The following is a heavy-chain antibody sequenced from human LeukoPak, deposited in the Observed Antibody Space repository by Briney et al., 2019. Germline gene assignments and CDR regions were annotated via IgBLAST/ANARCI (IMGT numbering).Heavy chain of an antibody. CDR1: GGTFSSYA. Sequence: SVKVSCKASGGTFSSYAISWVRQAPGQGLEWMGGIIPIFGTANYAQKFQGRVTITADESTSTAYMELSSLRSEDTAVYYCARVVDVEYSGSYYLDYWGHGTLVTVSS. CDR2: IIPIFGTA. D-gene: IGHD1-26*01. CDR3: ARVVDVEYSGSYYLDY. J-gene: IGHJ4*01. V-gene: IGHV1-69*13.